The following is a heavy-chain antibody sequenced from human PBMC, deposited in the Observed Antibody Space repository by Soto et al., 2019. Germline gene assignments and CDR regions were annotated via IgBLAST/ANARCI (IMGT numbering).Heavy chain of an antibody. CDR1: GSTFTSSG. V-gene: IGHV1-18*01. Sequence: AAVKVSGKASGSTFTSSGITWWRQAPGQGLEWMGRISAYNGNTNYAQKLQGRVTMTTDTSTSTVYMEMTSLRSDDTAVYYCASVLAYCSGCSCDPDAFDVWGQGTLVTV. CDR3: ASVLAYCSGCSCDPDAFDV. CDR2: ISAYNGNT. D-gene: IGHD2-15*01. J-gene: IGHJ3*01.